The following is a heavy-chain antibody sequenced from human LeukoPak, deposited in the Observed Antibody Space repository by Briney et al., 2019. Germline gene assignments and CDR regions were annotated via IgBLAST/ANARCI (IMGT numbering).Heavy chain of an antibody. CDR2: ISFDGSSP. V-gene: IGHV3-30-3*01. D-gene: IGHD3-22*01. Sequence: PGGSLRLSCAASGFTFSSYAMHWVRQAPGKGLEWVAVISFDGSSPYYADSVKGRFTISRDNSKNTLYLQMNSLRAEDTAVYYCARGATYYYDSSTYCIDYWGQGTLVTVSS. J-gene: IGHJ4*02. CDR1: GFTFSSYA. CDR3: ARGATYYYDSSTYCIDY.